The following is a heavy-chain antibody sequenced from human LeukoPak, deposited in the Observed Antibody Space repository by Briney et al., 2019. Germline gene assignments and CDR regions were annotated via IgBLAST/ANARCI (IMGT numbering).Heavy chain of an antibody. CDR3: AKPTDPYTAMVKYYFDY. Sequence: ASVKVSCKASGGTFSSYAISWVRQAPGQGLEWMGGIIPIFGTANYAQKFQGRVTITADESTSTAYMELSSLRSEDTAVYYCAKPTDPYTAMVKYYFDYWGQGTLVTVSS. V-gene: IGHV1-69*13. CDR2: IIPIFGTA. D-gene: IGHD5-18*01. J-gene: IGHJ4*02. CDR1: GGTFSSYA.